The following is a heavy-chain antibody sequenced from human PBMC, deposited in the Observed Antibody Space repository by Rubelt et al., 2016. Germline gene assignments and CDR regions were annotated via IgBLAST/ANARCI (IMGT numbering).Heavy chain of an antibody. CDR1: GGSISSGGYY. Sequence: QVQLQESGPGLVKPSQTLSLTCTVSGGSISSGGYYWSWIRQHPGKGLEWSGYIYYSGSTYYNPSLKSRVTTSVDTSKNQCSCTLSPASASYPAVHYCARAGYSNLPHSYGMDVWGQGPTVTVSS. J-gene: IGHJ6*02. CDR3: ARAGYSNLPHSYGMDV. V-gene: IGHV4-31*03. D-gene: IGHD4-11*01. CDR2: IYYSGST.